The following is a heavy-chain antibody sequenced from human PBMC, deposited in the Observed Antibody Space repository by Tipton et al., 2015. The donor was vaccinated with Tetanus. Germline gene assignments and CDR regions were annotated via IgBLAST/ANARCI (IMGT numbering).Heavy chain of an antibody. Sequence: GSLRLSCAASGFTFSSHWMNWVRQAPGKGLEWLSSISSTSSYIYYSDSVKGRFTVSRDNAKNSLSLQMKSLGDEDTAMYYCATGRTLDYWGQGTRVTVST. D-gene: IGHD1-26*01. CDR2: ISSTSSYI. V-gene: IGHV3-21*01. J-gene: IGHJ4*02. CDR1: GFTFSSHW. CDR3: ATGRTLDY.